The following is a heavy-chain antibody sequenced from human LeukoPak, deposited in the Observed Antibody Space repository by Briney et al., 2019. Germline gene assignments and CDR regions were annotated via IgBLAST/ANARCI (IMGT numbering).Heavy chain of an antibody. Sequence: AGGSLRLSCAASGFTFSSYAMSWVRQAPGEGLEWVSAISGSGGSTYYADSVKGRFTISRDNSKNTLYLQMNSLRAEDTAVYYCAKRPLGVKKNYYDSSGYHGDYFDYWGQGTLVTVSS. CDR1: GFTFSSYA. V-gene: IGHV3-23*01. CDR3: AKRPLGVKKNYYDSSGYHGDYFDY. CDR2: ISGSGGST. D-gene: IGHD3-22*01. J-gene: IGHJ4*02.